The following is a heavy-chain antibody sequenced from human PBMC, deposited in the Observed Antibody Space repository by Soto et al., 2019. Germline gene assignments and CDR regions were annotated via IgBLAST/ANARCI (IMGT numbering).Heavy chain of an antibody. J-gene: IGHJ6*02. CDR2: INGTGTTI. CDR1: GLTFSNYE. Sequence: TGSSLRLSCAGTGLTFSNYEMNWVRQATGKGLEWVSYINGTGTTIYYAASVKGLFTISRYNAKNSLYLQMSSLRAEDTAVYYCASPDPSIEARQHGYYYYGMDVWGQGTTVTVSS. D-gene: IGHD6-6*01. V-gene: IGHV3-48*03. CDR3: ASPDPSIEARQHGYYYYGMDV.